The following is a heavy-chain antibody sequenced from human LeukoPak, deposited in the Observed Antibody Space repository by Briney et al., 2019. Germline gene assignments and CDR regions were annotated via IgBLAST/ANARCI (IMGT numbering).Heavy chain of an antibody. CDR1: GYTFTSYA. J-gene: IGHJ4*02. V-gene: IGHV7-4-1*02. D-gene: IGHD3-22*01. Sequence: ASVKVSCKASGYTFTSYAMNWVRQAPGQGLEWMGWINTNTGSPTYAQGFTGRFVFSLDTSVSTAYLQISSLKAEDTAVYYCARGIGYDSSGYYRDFDYWGQGTLVTVSS. CDR3: ARGIGYDSSGYYRDFDY. CDR2: INTNTGSP.